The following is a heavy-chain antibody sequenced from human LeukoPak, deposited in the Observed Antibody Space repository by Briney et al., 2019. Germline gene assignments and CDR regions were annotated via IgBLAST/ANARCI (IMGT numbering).Heavy chain of an antibody. CDR3: ASLRAVSTTDRDF. J-gene: IGHJ4*02. CDR2: IYYSGST. D-gene: IGHD5/OR15-5a*01. V-gene: IGHV4-59*01. CDR1: GGSISSYY. Sequence: PSETLSLTCTVSGGSISSYYWSWIRQPPGKGLEWIGYIYYSGSTNYNPSLKSRVTISVDTSKNQFSLKLSSVTAADTAVYYCASLRAVSTTDRDFWGQGTLVTVSS.